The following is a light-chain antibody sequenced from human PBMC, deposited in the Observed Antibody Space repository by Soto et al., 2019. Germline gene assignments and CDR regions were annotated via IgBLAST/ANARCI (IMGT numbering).Light chain of an antibody. CDR1: QSISSW. CDR3: QQYNSYSWT. Sequence: DIQITQSPSTLSAAVGERVTITCRASQSISSWLAWYQQKPGKAPKLLIYKASSLESGVPSRFSGSGSGTEFTLTISSLQPDDFATYYCQQYNSYSWTFGQGTKVDI. J-gene: IGKJ1*01. V-gene: IGKV1-5*03. CDR2: KAS.